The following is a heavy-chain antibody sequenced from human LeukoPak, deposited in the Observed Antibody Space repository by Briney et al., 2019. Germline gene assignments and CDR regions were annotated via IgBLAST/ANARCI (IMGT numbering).Heavy chain of an antibody. CDR3: ARGEMATILAFDI. D-gene: IGHD5-24*01. CDR1: GYTFTGYY. J-gene: IGHJ3*02. V-gene: IGHV1-2*02. Sequence: ASVKVSCKASGYTFTGYYMHWVRQAPGQGLEWMGWINPNSGGTNYAQKFQGRVTMTRDTSISTAYMELSRLRSDDTAVYYCARGEMATILAFDIWGQGTMVTVSS. CDR2: INPNSGGT.